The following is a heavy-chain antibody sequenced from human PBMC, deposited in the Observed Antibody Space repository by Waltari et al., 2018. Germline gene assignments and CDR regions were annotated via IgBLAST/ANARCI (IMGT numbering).Heavy chain of an antibody. CDR2: IRYYGSNK. V-gene: IGHV3-30*02. CDR1: GFTFSSYG. Sequence: QVQLVESGGGVVQPGGSLRLSCAASGFTFSSYGMHWVRQAPGKGLEWVAFIRYYGSNKYYADSVKGRFTISRDNSKNTLYLQMNSLRTEDTALYYCAKAPGRIAAAGLDYWGQGTLVTVSS. J-gene: IGHJ4*02. CDR3: AKAPGRIAAAGLDY. D-gene: IGHD6-13*01.